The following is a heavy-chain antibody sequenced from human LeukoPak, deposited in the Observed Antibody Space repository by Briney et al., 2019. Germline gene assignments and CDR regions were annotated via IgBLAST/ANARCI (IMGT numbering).Heavy chain of an antibody. V-gene: IGHV4-31*03. CDR2: IYDGGNT. CDR3: ARGGMTTVTILQY. J-gene: IGHJ4*02. CDR1: GGSIGRAGYY. D-gene: IGHD4-17*01. Sequence: SQTLSLTCTVSGGSIGRAGYYWSWIRQHPGKGLEWIGYIYDGGNTYYNPSLKSRVTISMDTSKNHFSLKLTSVTAADTAMYYCARGGMTTVTILQYWGQGTPVTVSS.